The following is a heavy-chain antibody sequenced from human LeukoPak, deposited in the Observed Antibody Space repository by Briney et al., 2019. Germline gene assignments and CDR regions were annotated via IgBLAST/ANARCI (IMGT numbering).Heavy chain of an antibody. J-gene: IGHJ4*02. V-gene: IGHV3-23*01. Sequence: GGSLRLSCAASGFTFSSYAMSWVRQAPGKGLEWVSYISNGGYHIYYADSVKGRFTISRDNSKNTLYLQMNSLRAEDTAVYYCASPTTNHYYDSSGYHNNWGQGTLVTVSS. CDR2: ISNGGYHI. CDR3: ASPTTNHYYDSSGYHNN. CDR1: GFTFSSYA. D-gene: IGHD3-22*01.